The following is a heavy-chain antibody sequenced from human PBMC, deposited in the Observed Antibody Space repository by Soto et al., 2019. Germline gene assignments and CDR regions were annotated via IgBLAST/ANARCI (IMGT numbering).Heavy chain of an antibody. V-gene: IGHV4-59*08. CDR3: ARVGMVRGVGYFDY. J-gene: IGHJ4*02. Sequence: QVQLQESGPGLVKPSETLSLTCTVSGGSISSYYWSWIRQPPGKGLEWIGYIYYSGSTNYNPSLKSRGTISVDTSKNQFSLKLSSVTAADTAVYYCARVGMVRGVGYFDYWGQGTLVTVSS. CDR1: GGSISSYY. CDR2: IYYSGST. D-gene: IGHD3-10*01.